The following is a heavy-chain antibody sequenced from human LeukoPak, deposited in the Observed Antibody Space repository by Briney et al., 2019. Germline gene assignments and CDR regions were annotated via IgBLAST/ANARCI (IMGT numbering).Heavy chain of an antibody. CDR3: ARDGTYCGGDCPSDY. J-gene: IGHJ4*02. Sequence: SETLSLTCTVSGDSISRQYRSWLRQPAGKGLEWIGRLYSSGSTTYNPSLKSRVTMSVDTSKNQFSLKLRSVTAADTAVYYCARDGTYCGGDCPSDYWGQGTLVTVSS. CDR2: LYSSGST. V-gene: IGHV4-4*07. D-gene: IGHD2-21*01. CDR1: GDSISRQY.